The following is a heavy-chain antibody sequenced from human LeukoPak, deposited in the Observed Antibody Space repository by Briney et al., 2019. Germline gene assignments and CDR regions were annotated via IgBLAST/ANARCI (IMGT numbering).Heavy chain of an antibody. J-gene: IGHJ6*02. Sequence: PSGTLSLTCAVSGGSISSSNWWSWVHQPPGKGLEWIGEIYHSGSTNYNPSLKSRVTISVDKSKNQFSLKLSSVTAADTAVYYCARITTVSHYYGMDVWGQGTTVTVSS. D-gene: IGHD4-17*01. CDR1: GGSISSSNW. V-gene: IGHV4-4*02. CDR2: IYHSGST. CDR3: ARITTVSHYYGMDV.